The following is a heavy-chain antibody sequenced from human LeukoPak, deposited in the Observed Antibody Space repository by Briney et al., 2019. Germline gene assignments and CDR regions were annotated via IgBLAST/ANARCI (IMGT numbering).Heavy chain of an antibody. Sequence: GGSLRLSCAASGFTFSSYGMHWVRQAPGKGLEWVAVIWYDGSNKYYADSVKGRFTISRDNSKNTLYLQMNSLRAEDTAVYYCARVRSREAKVGAFDPWGQGTLVTVSS. CDR2: IWYDGSNK. CDR1: GFTFSSYG. D-gene: IGHD1-26*01. J-gene: IGHJ5*02. V-gene: IGHV3-33*01. CDR3: ARVRSREAKVGAFDP.